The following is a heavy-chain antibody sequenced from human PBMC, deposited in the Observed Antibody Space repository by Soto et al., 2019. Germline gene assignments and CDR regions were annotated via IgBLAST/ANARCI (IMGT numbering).Heavy chain of an antibody. Sequence: EVRLVESGGGLVQPGGSLRLSCAASVFTFSNYWMSWVRQAPGKGLEWVANIKPDGSSNWYVDSVKGRFTISRDNAKNSLYLQMNSLSAEETAVYYCARDPVGIIGTTFGYWGQGTLVTVSS. CDR2: IKPDGSSN. J-gene: IGHJ4*02. CDR1: VFTFSNYW. CDR3: ARDPVGIIGTTFGY. D-gene: IGHD1-20*01. V-gene: IGHV3-7*01.